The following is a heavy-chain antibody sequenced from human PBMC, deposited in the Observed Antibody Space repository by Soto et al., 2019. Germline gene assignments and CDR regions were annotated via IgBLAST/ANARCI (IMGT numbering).Heavy chain of an antibody. D-gene: IGHD3-22*01. CDR1: GGSISGHH. CDR2: IYSSGIT. V-gene: IGHV4-59*11. CDR3: AIYDSEGSDYYQKDY. Sequence: SETLSLTCTVSGGSISGHHCSWFRQTPGKGPEWIGYIYSSGITNYNSSLKSRVTMSIDTSKNQFSLKLSSVTAADSAVYFCAIYDSEGSDYYQKDYRGQGTLVTGSS. J-gene: IGHJ4*02.